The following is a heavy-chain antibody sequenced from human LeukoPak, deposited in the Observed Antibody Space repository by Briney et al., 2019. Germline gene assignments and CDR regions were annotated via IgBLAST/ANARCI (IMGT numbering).Heavy chain of an antibody. D-gene: IGHD3-9*01. CDR2: INHSGST. J-gene: IGHJ3*02. CDR3: ARVRYYDILTDAFDI. V-gene: IGHV4-34*01. CDR1: GGSFSGYY. Sequence: SETLSLTCAVYGGSFSGYYWSWIRLPPGKGLEWIGEINHSGSTNYNPSLKSRVTISVDTSKNQFSLKLSSVTAADTAVYYCARVRYYDILTDAFDIWGQGTMVTVSS.